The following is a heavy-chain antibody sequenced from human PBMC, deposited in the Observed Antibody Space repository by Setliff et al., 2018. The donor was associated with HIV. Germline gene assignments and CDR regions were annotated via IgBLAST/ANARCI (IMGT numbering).Heavy chain of an antibody. CDR2: ISVYNGNT. CDR1: GYTFTSND. D-gene: IGHD3-3*01. J-gene: IGHJ4*02. CDR3: ARRSGYSDY. Sequence: ASVKVSCKASGYTFTSNDISWVRQAPGQGLEWMGWISVYNGNTNYAQNLQGRVTMTTDTSTSKAYMELRSLRYDDTAVYYCARRSGYSDYWGQGTLVTVSS. V-gene: IGHV1-18*01.